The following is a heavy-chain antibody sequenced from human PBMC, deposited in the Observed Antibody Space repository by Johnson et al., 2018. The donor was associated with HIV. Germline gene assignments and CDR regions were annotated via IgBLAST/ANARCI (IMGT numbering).Heavy chain of an antibody. V-gene: IGHV3-30*02. D-gene: IGHD6-19*01. J-gene: IGHJ3*01. Sequence: VQLVESGGDLVQPGGSLRLSCVGSGFTFSHNWMSWVRQAPGKGPEWVAFIRYDGSNKYYADSVKGRFTISRDNSKNTLYLQMNSLRAEDTAVYYCASGENSGWSRVWGQGTMVNVSS. CDR1: GFTFSHNW. CDR2: IRYDGSNK. CDR3: ASGENSGWSRV.